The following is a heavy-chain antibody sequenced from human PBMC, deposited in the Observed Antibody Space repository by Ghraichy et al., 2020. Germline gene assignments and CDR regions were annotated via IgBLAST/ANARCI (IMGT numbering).Heavy chain of an antibody. J-gene: IGHJ5*02. CDR2: ISASGANG. D-gene: IGHD1-7*01. Sequence: GESLRLSCAVSGFTFKDSAMTWVRQAPGKGLQWVSLISASGANGYYADSVKGRFTISRDNFKNTLYLQMNSLRADDTAVYHCARDMELCSWGQGILVSVSP. V-gene: IGHV3-23*01. CDR1: GFTFKDSA. CDR3: ARDMELCS.